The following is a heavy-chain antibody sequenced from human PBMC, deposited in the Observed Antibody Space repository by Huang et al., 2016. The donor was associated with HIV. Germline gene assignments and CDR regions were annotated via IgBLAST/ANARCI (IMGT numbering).Heavy chain of an antibody. D-gene: IGHD4-17*01. Sequence: QVHLVQSGAEVKKPGASVKVSCKASGYTFTNYAINWVGQAPGRGLEWMGWMNPNTGNTGFAQSFQGRVTMTRKTSITTAYMELTSLTSEDTAVYYCARSAYGDLDYWGLGTLVIVSS. J-gene: IGHJ4*02. CDR3: ARSAYGDLDY. CDR1: GYTFTNYA. V-gene: IGHV1-8*02. CDR2: MNPNTGNT.